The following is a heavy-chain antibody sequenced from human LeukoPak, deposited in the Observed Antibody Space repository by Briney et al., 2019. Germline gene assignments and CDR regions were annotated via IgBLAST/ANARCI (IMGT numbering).Heavy chain of an antibody. Sequence: GESLRLSCAASGFTFTSYWMTWVRQAPGKGLEWVANIKEDGSEKYVDSVKGRFSISRDNAKNSLYLQMNSLRAEDTAVYYCARGHFYSIYWGQGTLVTVSS. D-gene: IGHD2/OR15-2a*01. CDR1: GFTFTSYW. J-gene: IGHJ4*02. CDR2: IKEDGSEK. V-gene: IGHV3-7*01. CDR3: ARGHFYSIY.